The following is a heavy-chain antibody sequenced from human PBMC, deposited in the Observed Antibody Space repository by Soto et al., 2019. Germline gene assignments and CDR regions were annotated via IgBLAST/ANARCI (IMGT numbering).Heavy chain of an antibody. CDR1: GFTFSSYS. CDR2: ISSSSSYI. J-gene: IGHJ3*01. CDR3: AREGSGWNSRGSFDF. V-gene: IGHV3-21*01. D-gene: IGHD6-19*01. Sequence: GGSLRLSCAASGFTFSSYSMNWVRQAPGKGLEWVSSISSSSSYIYYADSVKGRFTISRDNAKNSLYLQMNSLRAEDTAVYYCAREGSGWNSRGSFDFWGRGTMVTVSS.